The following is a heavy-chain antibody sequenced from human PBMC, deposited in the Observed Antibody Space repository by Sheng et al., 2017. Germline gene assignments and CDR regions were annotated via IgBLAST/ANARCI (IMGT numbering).Heavy chain of an antibody. D-gene: IGHD2-21*01. V-gene: IGHV1-69*02. CDR1: GGTFSSYT. Sequence: QVQLVQSGAEVKKPGSSVKVSCKASGGTFSSYTISWVRQAPGQGLEWMGRIIPILGIANYAQKFQGRVTITADKSTSTAYMELSSLRSEDTAVYYCVAYCGGDCLGYFDYWGQGTLVTVSS. CDR2: IIPILGIA. CDR3: VAYCGGDCLGYFDY. J-gene: IGHJ4*02.